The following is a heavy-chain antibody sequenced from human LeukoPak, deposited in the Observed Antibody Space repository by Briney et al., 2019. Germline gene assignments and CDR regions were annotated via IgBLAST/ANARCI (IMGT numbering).Heavy chain of an antibody. V-gene: IGHV3-30-3*01. CDR2: ISYDGSNK. Sequence: SGGSLRLSCAASGFTFSSYAMHWVRQAPGKGLEWVAVISYDGSNKYYADSVKGRFTISRDNSKNTLYLQMNSLRAEDTAVYYCARTYYTYGMDVWGQGTTVTVSS. D-gene: IGHD3-3*01. CDR1: GFTFSSYA. CDR3: ARTYYTYGMDV. J-gene: IGHJ6*02.